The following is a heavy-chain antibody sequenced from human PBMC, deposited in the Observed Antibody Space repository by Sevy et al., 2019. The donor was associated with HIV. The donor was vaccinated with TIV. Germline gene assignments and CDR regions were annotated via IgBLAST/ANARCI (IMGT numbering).Heavy chain of an antibody. D-gene: IGHD2-15*01. V-gene: IGHV3-21*01. CDR3: ARGSCIGSSCHPWYHGMDV. CDR1: GFTFSGYN. CDR2: ISTSSTYI. Sequence: GGCLRLSCAASGFTFSGYNMHWVRQAPGKGLEWVSSISTSSTYIYQADSVKGRFTISRDNAKNSVFLQTNSLRAEDTALYYCARGSCIGSSCHPWYHGMDVWGQGTTVTVSS. J-gene: IGHJ6*02.